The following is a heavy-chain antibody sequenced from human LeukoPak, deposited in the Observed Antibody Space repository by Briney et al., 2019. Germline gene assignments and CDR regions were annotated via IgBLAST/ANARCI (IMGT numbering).Heavy chain of an antibody. J-gene: IGHJ4*02. CDR1: GFYFRNHW. CDR2: IKTDGSET. Sequence: GGSLRLSCAASGFYFRNHWMDWVRQAPGKGLEWVGHIKTDGSETYYLDSLKGRISISRDNTNNALYLQMNSLRVEDTAVYYCVKNDGWFHLAQWGQGTLVTVSS. V-gene: IGHV3-7*03. D-gene: IGHD6-19*01. CDR3: VKNDGWFHLAQ.